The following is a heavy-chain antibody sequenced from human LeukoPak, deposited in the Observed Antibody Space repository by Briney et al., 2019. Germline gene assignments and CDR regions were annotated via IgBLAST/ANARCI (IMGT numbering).Heavy chain of an antibody. D-gene: IGHD2-15*01. V-gene: IGHV3-21*01. CDR3: ASMNLGYCSGGSCEGDY. Sequence: PGGSLRRSCSASGFTFSSYSMNWVRQAPGKGLEWVSSISSSSSYIYYADSVKGRFTISRDNAKNSLYLQMNSLRAEDTAVYYCASMNLGYCSGGSCEGDYWGQGTLVTVSS. J-gene: IGHJ4*02. CDR1: GFTFSSYS. CDR2: ISSSSSYI.